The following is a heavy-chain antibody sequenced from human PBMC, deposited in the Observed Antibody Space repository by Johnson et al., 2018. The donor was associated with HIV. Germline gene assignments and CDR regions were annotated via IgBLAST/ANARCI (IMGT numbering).Heavy chain of an antibody. CDR2: ISYDGSNK. Sequence: QVQLVESGGGLVQPGGSLRLSCAASGFTFSSYAMHWVRQAPGKGLEWVAVISYDGSNKYYADSVKGRFTISRDNSKNTLYLQMNSLRAEDTAVYYCASEGWGSDAFDIWGQGTMVTVSS. D-gene: IGHD3-16*01. J-gene: IGHJ3*02. V-gene: IGHV3-30*04. CDR1: GFTFSSYA. CDR3: ASEGWGSDAFDI.